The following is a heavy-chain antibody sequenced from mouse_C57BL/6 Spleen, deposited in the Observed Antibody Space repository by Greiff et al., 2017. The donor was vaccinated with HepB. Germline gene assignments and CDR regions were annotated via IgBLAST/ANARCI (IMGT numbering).Heavy chain of an antibody. D-gene: IGHD1-1*01. J-gene: IGHJ1*03. CDR1: GYSITSGYY. V-gene: IGHV3-6*01. CDR3: AASTTVVEDV. CDR2: ISYDGSN. Sequence: ESGPGLVEPSQSLSLTCSVTGYSITSGYYWNWIRQFPGNKLEWMGYISYDGSNNYNPSLKNRISITRDTSKNQFFLKLNSVTTEDTATYYCAASTTVVEDVWGTGTTVTVSS.